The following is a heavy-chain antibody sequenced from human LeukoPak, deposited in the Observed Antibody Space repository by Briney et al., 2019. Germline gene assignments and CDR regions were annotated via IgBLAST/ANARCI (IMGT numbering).Heavy chain of an antibody. CDR1: GGSISSYY. CDR2: IYYSGST. CDR3: ARGLENYYGSGSYIDY. J-gene: IGHJ4*02. Sequence: PSETLSLTCTVSGGSISSYYWSWIRQPPGKGLEWIGYIYYSGSTNYNPSLKSRVTISVDTSKNQFSLKLSSVTAADTAVYYCARGLENYYGSGSYIDYWGQGTLVTVSS. D-gene: IGHD3-10*01. V-gene: IGHV4-59*08.